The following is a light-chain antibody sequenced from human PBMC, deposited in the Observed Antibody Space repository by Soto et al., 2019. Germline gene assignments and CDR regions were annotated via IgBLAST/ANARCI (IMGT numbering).Light chain of an antibody. J-gene: IGKJ2*01. CDR1: QDIGTF. Sequence: DIQMTQSPSSLSASVGDRITITCQASQDIGTFLNWYQQRPGKAPKLLIYDASDLETGVTQRISGSVSGTDFTLIISSLQPEDVATYYCQQYDKLPPSFGQGTKLEI. CDR2: DAS. CDR3: QQYDKLPPS. V-gene: IGKV1-33*01.